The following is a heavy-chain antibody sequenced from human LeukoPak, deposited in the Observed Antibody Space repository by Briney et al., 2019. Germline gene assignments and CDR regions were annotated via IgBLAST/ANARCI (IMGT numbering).Heavy chain of an antibody. V-gene: IGHV4-61*02. Sequence: KPSQTLSLTCTVSGGSISSGSYYWSWIRQPAGKGLEWIGRIYTSGSTNYNPSLKSRVTISVDTSKNQFSLKLSSVTAADTAVYYCARDRYDFWSGEGDWFDPWGQGTLVTVSS. D-gene: IGHD3-3*01. CDR3: ARDRYDFWSGEGDWFDP. J-gene: IGHJ5*02. CDR1: GGSISSGSYY. CDR2: IYTSGST.